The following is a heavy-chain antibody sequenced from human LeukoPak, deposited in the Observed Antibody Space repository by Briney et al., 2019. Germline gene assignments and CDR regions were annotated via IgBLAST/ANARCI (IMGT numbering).Heavy chain of an antibody. V-gene: IGHV4-39*01. D-gene: IGHD2-15*01. CDR1: GGSISSSSYY. J-gene: IGHJ4*02. CDR3: AREGYCSGGSCYSWAYFDY. Sequence: SETLSLTCTVSGGSISSSSYYWGWIRQPPGKGLEWIRSIYYSGSTYYNPSLKSRVTISVDTSKNQFSLKLSSVTAADTAVYYCAREGYCSGGSCYSWAYFDYWGQGTLVTVSS. CDR2: IYYSGST.